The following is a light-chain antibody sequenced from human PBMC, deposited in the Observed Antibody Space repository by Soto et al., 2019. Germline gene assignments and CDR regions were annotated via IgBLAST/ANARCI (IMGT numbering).Light chain of an antibody. Sequence: EIVLTQSPATLSLSPGERATLSCRASKSSSRLAWYQQNPGKAHRLLIYDASNRATGFPARFSGSGSGTDFTLTISSLEPEDFAIYYCQQSSNWPYTFGQGTKLEIK. CDR1: KSSSR. J-gene: IGKJ2*01. CDR3: QQSSNWPYT. CDR2: DAS. V-gene: IGKV3-11*01.